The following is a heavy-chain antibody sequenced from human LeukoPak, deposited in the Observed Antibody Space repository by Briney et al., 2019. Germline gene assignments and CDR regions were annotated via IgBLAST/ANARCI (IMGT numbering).Heavy chain of an antibody. V-gene: IGHV4-34*01. D-gene: IGHD1-1*01. CDR3: ATAEGVPTRLDY. CDR1: GGSFSGYY. Sequence: SETLSLTCAVYGGSFSGYYWSWIRQPPGKGLEWIGEINHSGSTNYNPSLKGRVTISVDTSKNQFSLKLSSVTAADTAVYYCATAEGVPTRLDYWGQGTLVTVSS. J-gene: IGHJ4*02. CDR2: INHSGST.